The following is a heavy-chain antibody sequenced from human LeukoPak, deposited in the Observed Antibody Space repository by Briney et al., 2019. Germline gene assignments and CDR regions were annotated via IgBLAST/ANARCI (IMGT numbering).Heavy chain of an antibody. CDR1: GDTFSSYA. Sequence: ASVKVSCKASGDTFSSYAISWVRQAPGQGLDWMGRIIPILGIANYAQKFQGRVTITADKSKSTAYMELSSLRSEDTAVYYCARGPKYSSSYYDYWGQGTLVTVCS. J-gene: IGHJ4*02. CDR3: ARGPKYSSSYYDY. V-gene: IGHV1-69*04. D-gene: IGHD6-6*01. CDR2: IIPILGIA.